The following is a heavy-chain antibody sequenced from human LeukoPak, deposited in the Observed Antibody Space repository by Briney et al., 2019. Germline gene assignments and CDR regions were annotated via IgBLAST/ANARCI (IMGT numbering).Heavy chain of an antibody. CDR3: TRRMIRGVITSALDN. CDR2: IYPGDFET. CDR1: GYSFTSHW. V-gene: IGHV5-51*01. D-gene: IGHD3-10*01. Sequence: GESLKISCKASGYSFTSHWIGWVRQMSGKGLEWMGIIYPGDFETRYSPSFQSQVTISADKSISTAYLQWSSLEASDTAMYYCTRRMIRGVITSALDNWGQGTLVTVSS. J-gene: IGHJ4*02.